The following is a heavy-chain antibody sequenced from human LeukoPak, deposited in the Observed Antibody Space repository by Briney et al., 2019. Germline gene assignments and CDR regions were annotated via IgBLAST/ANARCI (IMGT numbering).Heavy chain of an antibody. CDR1: GFSFSTYA. D-gene: IGHD2-15*01. CDR3: AKDTGGSCYSAIAY. Sequence: GGSLRLSCTASGFSFSTYAMSWVRQAPGKGLEWVSGICGNDGKTYYADSVKGRFTISRDNSKNTLHLQMNSLRAEDTALYYCAKDTGGSCYSAIAYWGQGALVSVST. V-gene: IGHV3-23*01. J-gene: IGHJ4*02. CDR2: ICGNDGKT.